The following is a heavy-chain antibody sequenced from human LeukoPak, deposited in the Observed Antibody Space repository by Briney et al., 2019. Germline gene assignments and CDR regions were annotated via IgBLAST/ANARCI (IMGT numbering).Heavy chain of an antibody. J-gene: IGHJ4*02. CDR3: ARDWNYADY. CDR1: VFRFDSYT. D-gene: IGHD1-1*01. Sequence: GGSLRLSCAASVFRFDSYTMSWVRQAPGEGLEWVSYISSGSGTIYYADSVQGRFTISRDNAKNSLYLQMNSLRVEDTAVYYCARDWNYADYWGQGTLVTVSS. V-gene: IGHV3-48*01. CDR2: ISSGSGTI.